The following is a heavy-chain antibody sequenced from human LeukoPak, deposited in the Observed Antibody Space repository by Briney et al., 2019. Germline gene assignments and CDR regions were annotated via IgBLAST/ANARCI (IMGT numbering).Heavy chain of an antibody. J-gene: IGHJ6*03. Sequence: PGGSLRLSCAASGFTFSSYGMHWVRQAPGKGLEWVAFIRYDGSNKYYADSVKGRFTISRDNSKNTLYLQMNSLRAEDTAVYYCAKGRGSSERVNLYMDVWGKGTTVTVSS. CDR3: AKGRGSSERVNLYMDV. D-gene: IGHD1-26*01. CDR1: GFTFSSYG. CDR2: IRYDGSNK. V-gene: IGHV3-30*02.